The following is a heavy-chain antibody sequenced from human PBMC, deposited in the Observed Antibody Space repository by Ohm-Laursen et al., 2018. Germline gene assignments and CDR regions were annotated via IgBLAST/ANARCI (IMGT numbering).Heavy chain of an antibody. CDR2: IKSKTNGGTI. J-gene: IGHJ4*02. Sequence: SLRLSCTASGFTFSNAWMSWVRQAPGKGLEWVGRIKSKTNGGTIDYAAPVKGRFTISRDDSKNTLYLQMNSLKTEDTAVYYCTTAPKYYYDSSGFDYWGQGTLVTVSS. CDR1: GFTFSNAW. D-gene: IGHD3-22*01. V-gene: IGHV3-15*01. CDR3: TTAPKYYYDSSGFDY.